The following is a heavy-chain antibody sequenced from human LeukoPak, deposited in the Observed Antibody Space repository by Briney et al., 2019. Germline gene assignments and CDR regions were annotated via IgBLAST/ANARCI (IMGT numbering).Heavy chain of an antibody. D-gene: IGHD6-19*01. CDR1: GFTFGTHS. V-gene: IGHV3-21*06. Sequence: GGSLRLSCAASGFTFGTHSMSWVRQAPGKGLEWVATMSSGGGLYYAGSVKGRFTISRDNAKNALYLQMNSLRAEDTAVFYCARDSSGWSRDCWGQGTLVTVS. CDR3: ARDSSGWSRDC. CDR2: MSSGGGL. J-gene: IGHJ4*02.